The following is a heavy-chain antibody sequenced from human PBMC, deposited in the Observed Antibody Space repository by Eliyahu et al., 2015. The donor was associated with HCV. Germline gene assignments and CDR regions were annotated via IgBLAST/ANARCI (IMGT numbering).Heavy chain of an antibody. Sequence: EVQLVESGGGLVKPGGSLXLSCAASGFTFSTYTMTWVRQAPGKGLEWVSSISDTSGYIENADSVKGRFTISRDNARNSLSLQMNSLRAEDTALYYCARVKGIAVSVYGIDVWGQGTTVTVSS. D-gene: IGHD6-19*01. V-gene: IGHV3-21*02. CDR3: ARVKGIAVSVYGIDV. CDR2: ISDTSGYI. J-gene: IGHJ6*02. CDR1: GFTFSTYT.